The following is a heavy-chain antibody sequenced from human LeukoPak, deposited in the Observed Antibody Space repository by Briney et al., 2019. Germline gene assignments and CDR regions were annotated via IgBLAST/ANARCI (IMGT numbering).Heavy chain of an antibody. CDR2: ISGSGGST. V-gene: IGHV3-23*01. D-gene: IGHD2-2*02. J-gene: IGHJ4*02. CDR3: AKIIVVLPSTISNPYYFDY. Sequence: GGSLRLSCAASGFTFSSYAMSWVRQAPGKGLEWVSAISGSGGSTYYADSVKGRFTTSRDNSKNTLYLQMSSLRAEDTAVYYCAKIIVVLPSTISNPYYFDYWGQGTLVTVSS. CDR1: GFTFSSYA.